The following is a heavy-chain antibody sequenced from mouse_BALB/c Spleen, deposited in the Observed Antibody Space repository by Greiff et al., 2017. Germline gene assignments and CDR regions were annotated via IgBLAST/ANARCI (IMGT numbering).Heavy chain of an antibody. Sequence: EVQRVESGAELVKPGASVKLSCTASGFNIKDTYMHWVKQRPEQGLEWIGRIDPANGNTKYDPKFQGKATITADTSSNTAYLQLSSLTSEDTAVYYCARGGNYVAWFAYWGQGTLVTVSA. CDR3: ARGGNYVAWFAY. CDR2: IDPANGNT. D-gene: IGHD2-1*01. V-gene: IGHV14-3*02. J-gene: IGHJ3*01. CDR1: GFNIKDTY.